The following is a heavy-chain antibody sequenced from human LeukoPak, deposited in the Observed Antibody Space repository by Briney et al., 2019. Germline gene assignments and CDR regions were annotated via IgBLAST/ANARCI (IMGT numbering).Heavy chain of an antibody. J-gene: IGHJ5*02. CDR2: IYYLGTT. CDR1: GGSISSGSYY. V-gene: IGHV4-61*10. CDR3: AVTWNADRTFAP. D-gene: IGHD1-1*01. Sequence: SETLSLTCTVSGGSISSGSYYYSWIRQPAGKGLEWIGHIYYLGTTTYNPSLRSRVTISMDASKNQFSLNLTSVTAADTAVYYCAVTWNADRTFAPWGQGILVTVS.